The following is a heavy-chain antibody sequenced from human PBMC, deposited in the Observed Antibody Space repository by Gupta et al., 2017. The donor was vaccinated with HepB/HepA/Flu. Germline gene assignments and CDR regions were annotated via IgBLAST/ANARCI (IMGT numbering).Heavy chain of an antibody. CDR3: ARTRVERPSGYYYYMDV. Sequence: QVQLVQSGAEVKKPGSSVKVSCKASGGTFSSYAISWVRQAPGQGLEWMGGIIPIFGTANYAQKFQGRVTITADKSTSTAYMELSSLRSEDTAVYYCARTRVERPSGYYYYMDVWGKGTTVTVSS. CDR2: IIPIFGTA. D-gene: IGHD1-1*01. CDR1: GGTFSSYA. J-gene: IGHJ6*03. V-gene: IGHV1-69*06.